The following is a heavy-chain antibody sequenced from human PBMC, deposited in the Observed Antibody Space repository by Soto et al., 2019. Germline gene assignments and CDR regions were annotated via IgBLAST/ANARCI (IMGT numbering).Heavy chain of an antibody. CDR3: ARDDVRFYGGRCYGVPLEV. V-gene: IGHV3-66*01. J-gene: IGHJ6*03. CDR2: IQSGGPT. D-gene: IGHD2-15*01. CDR1: GFTVSSKY. Sequence: PGGSLRLSCAASGFTVSSKYMSWVRQAPGKGLEWVSLIQSGGPTYYADSVKGRFTISRDTSENTVHLQMDSLRAEDTGVYYCARDDVRFYGGRCYGVPLEVWGTGTTVTVFS.